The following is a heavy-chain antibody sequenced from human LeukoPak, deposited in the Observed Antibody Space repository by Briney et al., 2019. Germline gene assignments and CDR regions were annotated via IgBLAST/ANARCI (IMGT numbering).Heavy chain of an antibody. V-gene: IGHV1-18*01. CDR1: GYTFTGYG. CDR2: ISAYNGNT. Sequence: DSVKVSCKASGYTFTGYGISWVRQAPGQGLNWMGWISAYNGNTNYAQKLQGRVTMTTDTSTSTAYMELRSLRSDDTAVYYCARDRVGQQLVLQWFDPWGQGTLVTVSS. CDR3: ARDRVGQQLVLQWFDP. J-gene: IGHJ5*02. D-gene: IGHD6-13*01.